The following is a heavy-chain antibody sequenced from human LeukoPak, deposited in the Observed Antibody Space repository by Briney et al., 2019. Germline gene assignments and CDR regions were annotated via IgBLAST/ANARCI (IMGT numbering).Heavy chain of an antibody. V-gene: IGHV3-49*03. CDR3: TRSHNYGAPRLYDY. D-gene: IGHD4-17*01. CDR1: GFTFGDYA. Sequence: GGSLRLSCTASGFTFGDYAMSWFRQAPGKGLEWVGFIRSKAYGGTTECAASVKGRFTISRDDSKSIAYLQMNSLKTEDTAVYYCTRSHNYGAPRLYDYWGQGTLVTVSS. CDR2: IRSKAYGGTT. J-gene: IGHJ4*02.